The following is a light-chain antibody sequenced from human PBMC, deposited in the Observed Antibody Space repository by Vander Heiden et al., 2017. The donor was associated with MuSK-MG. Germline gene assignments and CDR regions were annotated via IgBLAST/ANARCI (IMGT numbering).Light chain of an antibody. Sequence: EIVLTQSPGTLSLSPGERATLSCRASQSVSSSYLAWYQQKPGQAPRLLIYGASSRATGIPDRFSGSGSGTDFTRTSSRLEPEDFAVYYCQQYGSSPWTFGQGTKVESK. CDR1: QSVSSSY. V-gene: IGKV3-20*01. CDR3: QQYGSSPWT. CDR2: GAS. J-gene: IGKJ1*01.